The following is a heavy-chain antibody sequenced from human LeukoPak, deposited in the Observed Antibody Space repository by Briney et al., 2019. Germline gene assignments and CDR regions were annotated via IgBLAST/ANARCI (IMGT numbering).Heavy chain of an antibody. V-gene: IGHV1-69*06. Sequence: ASVKVSCKASGGSFSSYAISWVRQAPGQGLEWMGGIIPIFGTANYAQKFQGRVTITADKSTSTAYMELSSLRSEDTAVYYCARDLDYYDSSDAFDIWGQGTMVTVSS. D-gene: IGHD3-22*01. CDR2: IIPIFGTA. J-gene: IGHJ3*02. CDR1: GGSFSSYA. CDR3: ARDLDYYDSSDAFDI.